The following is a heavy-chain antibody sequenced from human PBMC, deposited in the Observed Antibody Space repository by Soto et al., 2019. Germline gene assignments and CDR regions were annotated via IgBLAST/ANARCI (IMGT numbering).Heavy chain of an antibody. J-gene: IGHJ4*02. Sequence: EVQLLESGGGLVQPGGSLRLSCGASGFTFSSYAMSWVRQAPGKGLEWVSAISGSGGSTYYADSVKGRFTISRDNSKNTLYLQMNSLRAEDTAVYYCAKSHEFGVVILYYFDYWGQGTLVTVSS. CDR3: AKSHEFGVVILYYFDY. CDR1: GFTFSSYA. CDR2: ISGSGGST. D-gene: IGHD3-3*01. V-gene: IGHV3-23*01.